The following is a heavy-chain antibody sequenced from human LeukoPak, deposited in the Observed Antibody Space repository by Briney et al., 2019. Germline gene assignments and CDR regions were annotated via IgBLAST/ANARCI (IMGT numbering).Heavy chain of an antibody. J-gene: IGHJ4*02. CDR2: IKQDGSEK. CDR3: VKDRWVDY. D-gene: IGHD4-23*01. Sequence: GGSLRLSCAASGFTFCSYWMSWVRQAPGKGLEWVANIKQDGSEKYYVDSVKGRFTISRDNSKNTLSLQMSSLRTEDTAVYYCVKDRWVDYWGQGTLVTVSS. V-gene: IGHV3-7*01. CDR1: GFTFCSYW.